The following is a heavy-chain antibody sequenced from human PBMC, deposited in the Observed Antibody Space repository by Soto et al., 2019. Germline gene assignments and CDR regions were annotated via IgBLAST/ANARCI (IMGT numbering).Heavy chain of an antibody. CDR3: ARLHSSGWYPRVYYYYGMDV. D-gene: IGHD6-19*01. Sequence: GGSLRLSCAASGFTFSSYSMNWVRQAPGKGLEWVSSISSSSSYIYYADSVKGRFTISRDNAKNSLYLQMNSLRAEDTAVYYCARLHSSGWYPRVYYYYGMDVWGQGTTVTVSS. V-gene: IGHV3-21*01. CDR2: ISSSSSYI. CDR1: GFTFSSYS. J-gene: IGHJ6*02.